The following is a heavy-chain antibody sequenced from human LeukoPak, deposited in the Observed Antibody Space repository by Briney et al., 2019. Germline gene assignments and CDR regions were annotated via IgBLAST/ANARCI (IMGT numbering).Heavy chain of an antibody. CDR2: INHSGST. Sequence: PSETLSLTCAVYGGSFSGYYWSWIRQPPGKGLEWIGEINHSGSTNYNPSLKSRVTISVDTSKHQFSLKLSSVTAADTAVYYCARADSSQPNFDYWGQGTLVTVSS. D-gene: IGHD3-22*01. CDR3: ARADSSQPNFDY. CDR1: GGSFSGYY. J-gene: IGHJ4*02. V-gene: IGHV4-34*01.